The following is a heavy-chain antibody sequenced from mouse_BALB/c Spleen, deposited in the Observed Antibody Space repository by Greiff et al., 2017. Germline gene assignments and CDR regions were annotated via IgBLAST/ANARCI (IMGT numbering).Heavy chain of an antibody. CDR1: GFNIKDTY. CDR2: IDPANGNT. J-gene: IGHJ4*01. D-gene: IGHD2-3*01. V-gene: IGHV14-3*02. Sequence: VQLKQSGAELVKPGASVKLSCTASGFNIKDTYMHWVKQRPEQGLEWIGRIDPANGNTKYDPKFQGKATITADTSSNTAYLQLSSLTSEDTAVYYCADYDGYYYAMDYWGQGTSVTVSS. CDR3: ADYDGYYYAMDY.